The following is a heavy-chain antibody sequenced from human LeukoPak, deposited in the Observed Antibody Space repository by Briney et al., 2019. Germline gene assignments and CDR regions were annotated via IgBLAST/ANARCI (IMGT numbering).Heavy chain of an antibody. J-gene: IGHJ4*02. CDR3: ARESYNSGIDY. V-gene: IGHV3-53*01. CDR1: GFTFNTYA. CDR2: IYSGGST. D-gene: IGHD6-19*01. Sequence: PGGSLRLSCAASGFTFNTYAMSWVRQAPGEGLEWVSVIYSGGSTYYADSVKGRFTISRDNSKNTLYLQMNSLRAEDTAVYYCARESYNSGIDYWGQGTLVTVSS.